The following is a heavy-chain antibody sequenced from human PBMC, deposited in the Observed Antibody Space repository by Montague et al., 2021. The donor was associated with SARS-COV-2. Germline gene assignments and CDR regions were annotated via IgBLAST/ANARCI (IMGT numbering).Heavy chain of an antibody. Sequence: SETLSLTCTVSGGSISSYYWSWIWQPAGKGLGLMGRIFTSGSTNYNPSLNIRVTMSVATSKNQFSLKLSSGTAAATAVYYCAGGQVPGLVEYYYYGMDVWGQGTTVTVSS. CDR3: AGGQVPGLVEYYYYGMDV. D-gene: IGHD2-2*01. J-gene: IGHJ6*02. CDR1: GGSISSYY. V-gene: IGHV4-4*07. CDR2: IFTSGST.